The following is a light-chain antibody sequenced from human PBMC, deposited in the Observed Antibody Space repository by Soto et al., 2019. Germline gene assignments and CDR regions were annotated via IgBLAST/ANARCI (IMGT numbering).Light chain of an antibody. Sequence: VMTQSPATLSVSPGERATLSCRASQSVSNNYLAWYQQKPGQAPRLLIYGASNRATGIPDRFSGSGSGTDFTLTISRLEPEDFAVYYCQQYGSSGTFGQGTKAAIK. CDR3: QQYGSSGT. V-gene: IGKV3-20*01. J-gene: IGKJ1*01. CDR1: QSVSNNY. CDR2: GAS.